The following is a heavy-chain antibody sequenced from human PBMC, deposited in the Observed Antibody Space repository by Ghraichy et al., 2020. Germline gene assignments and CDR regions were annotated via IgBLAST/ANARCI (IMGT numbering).Heavy chain of an antibody. CDR3: AKDWGGYYRGGYYYYYGMDV. J-gene: IGHJ6*02. D-gene: IGHD1-26*01. V-gene: IGHV3-30*18. Sequence: GGSLRLSCAASGFTFSSYGMHWVRQAPGKGLEWVAVISYDGSNKYYADSVKGRFTISRDNSKNTLYLQMNSLRAEDTAVYYCAKDWGGYYRGGYYYYYGMDVWGQGTTVTVSS. CDR2: ISYDGSNK. CDR1: GFTFSSYG.